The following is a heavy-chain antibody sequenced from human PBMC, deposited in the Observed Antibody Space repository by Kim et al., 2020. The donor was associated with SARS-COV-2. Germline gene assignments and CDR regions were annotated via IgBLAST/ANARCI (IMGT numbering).Heavy chain of an antibody. V-gene: IGHV3-74*01. CDR3: ARRTATAGGYWYFDL. D-gene: IGHD6-13*01. Sequence: TLSGYWMHWVRQAQGKGLVWVARSNSDGSSRSYADSVKGRFSISRDNAKNTLYLQMDSLRADDTAVYYCARRTATAGGYWYFDLWGRGTLAT. CDR2: SNSDGSSR. J-gene: IGHJ2*01. CDR1: TLSGYW.